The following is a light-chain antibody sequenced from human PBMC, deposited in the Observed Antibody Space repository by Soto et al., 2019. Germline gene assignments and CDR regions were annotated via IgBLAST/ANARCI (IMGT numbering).Light chain of an antibody. CDR2: DAS. CDR1: QSVSSY. CDR3: QQRSNWPRT. J-gene: IGKJ2*01. Sequence: ESVLTQSPATLSLSPGERATLSCRASQSVSSYFAWYQQKPGQAPRLLIYDASNSATGIPARFSGSGSGTDFTLTISSLEPEDFAVYYCQQRSNWPRTFGQGTKLEIK. V-gene: IGKV3-11*01.